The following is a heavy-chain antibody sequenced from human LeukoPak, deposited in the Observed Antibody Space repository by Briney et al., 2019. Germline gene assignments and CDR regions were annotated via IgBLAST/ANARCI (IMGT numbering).Heavy chain of an antibody. J-gene: IGHJ3*02. V-gene: IGHV1-69*13. CDR3: APVTTDAFDI. CDR1: GGTFSNYP. Sequence: ASVKVSCKASGGTFSNYPISWVRQAPGQGLEWMGGIIPIFGTANYAQKFQGRVTITADESTSTAYLELSSLRSEDTAVYYCAPVTTDAFDIWGQGTMVTVSS. CDR2: IIPIFGTA. D-gene: IGHD4-17*01.